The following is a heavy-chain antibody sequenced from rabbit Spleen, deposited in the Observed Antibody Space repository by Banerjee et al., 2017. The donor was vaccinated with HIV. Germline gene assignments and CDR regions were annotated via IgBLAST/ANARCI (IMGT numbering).Heavy chain of an antibody. V-gene: IGHV1S7*01. D-gene: IGHD4-2*01. CDR1: GFTLSSYY. J-gene: IGHJ4*01. CDR3: VRDQAGYAGFGPFYFNL. Sequence: QLKESGGGLVQPGGSLKLSCKASGFTLSSYYMNWVRQAPGKGLEWIGYIDPVFGITYYANWVNGRFSISRENTQNTVYLQLNSLTAADTATYFCVRDQAGYAGFGPFYFNLWGQGTLVTVS. CDR2: IDPVFGIT.